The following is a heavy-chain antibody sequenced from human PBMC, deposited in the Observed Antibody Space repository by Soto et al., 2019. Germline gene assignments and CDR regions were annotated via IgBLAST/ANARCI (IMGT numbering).Heavy chain of an antibody. CDR3: ARGMGGRSLDY. J-gene: IGHJ4*02. CDR1: GGSISSYY. D-gene: IGHD2-15*01. CDR2: IYYSGST. V-gene: IGHV4-59*01. Sequence: SETLSLTCTVSGGSISSYYWSWIRQPPGKGLEWIGYIYYSGSTNYNPSLKSRVTISVDTSKNQFSLKLSSVTAADTAVYYCARGMGGRSLDYWGQGTLVTVSS.